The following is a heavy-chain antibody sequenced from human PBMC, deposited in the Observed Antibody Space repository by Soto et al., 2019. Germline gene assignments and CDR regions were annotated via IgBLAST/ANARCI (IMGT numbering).Heavy chain of an antibody. CDR3: ARVVSTDYYDSSGWCDY. CDR1: GYTFTSYG. D-gene: IGHD3-22*01. Sequence: ASVKVSCKASGYTFTSYGISWVRQAPGQGLEWLGWISAYNGNTNYAQKLQGRVTMTTDTSTSTAYMELRSLRSDDTAVYYCARVVSTDYYDSSGWCDYWGQGTLVTVSS. J-gene: IGHJ4*02. V-gene: IGHV1-18*01. CDR2: ISAYNGNT.